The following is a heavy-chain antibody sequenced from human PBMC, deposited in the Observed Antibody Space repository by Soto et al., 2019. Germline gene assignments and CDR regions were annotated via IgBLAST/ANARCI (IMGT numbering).Heavy chain of an antibody. CDR2: IYYSGST. D-gene: IGHD3-22*01. CDR1: GGSISSYY. V-gene: IGHV4-59*01. Sequence: SETLSLTCTVSGGSISSYYWSWIRQPPGRGLEWIGYIYYSGSTNYNPSLKSRVTISVDTSKNQFSLKLSSVTAADTAVYYCARGDLYDSCGYYYETPHDYWGQGTLVTVSS. J-gene: IGHJ4*02. CDR3: ARGDLYDSCGYYYETPHDY.